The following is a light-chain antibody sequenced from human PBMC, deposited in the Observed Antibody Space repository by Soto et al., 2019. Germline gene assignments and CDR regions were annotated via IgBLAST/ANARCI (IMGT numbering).Light chain of an antibody. CDR2: SAS. J-gene: IGKJ1*01. Sequence: EIVLTQSPGTLSLSPGERATLSCRASQSIYSNYLAWYQQKPGQAPRPLIFSASSRATGIPDRFRGSGSGTDFTLTIGRLEPEDFAVYYCHQYGTSPLTFGQGTKV. CDR3: HQYGTSPLT. V-gene: IGKV3-20*01. CDR1: QSIYSNY.